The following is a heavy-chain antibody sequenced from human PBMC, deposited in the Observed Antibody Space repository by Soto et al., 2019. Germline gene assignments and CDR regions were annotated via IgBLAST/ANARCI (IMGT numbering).Heavy chain of an antibody. J-gene: IGHJ4*02. CDR3: ARDDIAPANYFDP. CDR1: GGSIASGDYY. D-gene: IGHD2-15*01. V-gene: IGHV4-61*08. CDR2: VYYSGTT. Sequence: SETLSLTCTVSGGSIASGDYYWSWIRQPPGKGLEWIGYVYYSGTTNYNPFLKSRVTLSIDKSKNQFSLKMNSVTAADTAVYYCARDDIAPANYFDPWGQGTLVTVSS.